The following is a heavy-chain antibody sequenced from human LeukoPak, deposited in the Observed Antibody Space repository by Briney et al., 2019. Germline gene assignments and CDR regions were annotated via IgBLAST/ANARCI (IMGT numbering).Heavy chain of an antibody. CDR1: GYTFTGYY. D-gene: IGHD6-6*01. V-gene: IGHV1-2*02. CDR3: ARDPSIAARKPYWYFDL. Sequence: ASVKVSCKASGYTFTGYYMHWVRQAPGQGLEWMGWINPNSGGTNYAQKVQGRVTMTRDTSISTAYMELSRLRSDDTAVYYCARDPSIAARKPYWYFDLWGRGTLVTVSS. J-gene: IGHJ2*01. CDR2: INPNSGGT.